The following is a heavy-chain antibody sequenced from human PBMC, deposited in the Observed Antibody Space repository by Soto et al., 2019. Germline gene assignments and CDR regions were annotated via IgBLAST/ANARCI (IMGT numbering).Heavy chain of an antibody. D-gene: IGHD1-1*01. CDR3: AREHPRYPRVYNWFDP. Sequence: QVQLVQSGAEVKKPGASVKVSCKASGGTFSSYAISWVRQAPGQGLEWMGGIIPIFGTANYAQKFQGRVTITADESTSTAYMELSSPRSEDTAVYYCAREHPRYPRVYNWFDPWGQGTLVTVSS. CDR1: GGTFSSYA. V-gene: IGHV1-69*01. CDR2: IIPIFGTA. J-gene: IGHJ5*02.